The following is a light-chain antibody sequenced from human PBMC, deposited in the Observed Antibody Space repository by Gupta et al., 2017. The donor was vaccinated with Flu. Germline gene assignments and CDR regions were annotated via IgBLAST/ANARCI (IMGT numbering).Light chain of an antibody. CDR1: ETVLYSSNNKNY. V-gene: IGKV4-1*01. CDR2: WAS. Sequence: SLGERATITCKSSETVLYSSNNKNYLTWYQQKPGQPPKVLIHWASNRQSGVPDRFSGSVSGTNFTLTISSLQAEDVAVYYCQQYYSVPRTFGQGTKVEIK. CDR3: QQYYSVPRT. J-gene: IGKJ1*01.